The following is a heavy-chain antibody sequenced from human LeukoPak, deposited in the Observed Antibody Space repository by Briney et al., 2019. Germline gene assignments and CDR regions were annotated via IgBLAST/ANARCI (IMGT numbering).Heavy chain of an antibody. CDR3: AGWNSSSWYGFDY. CDR1: GGSISSSSYY. CDR2: IYYSGST. D-gene: IGHD6-13*01. J-gene: IGHJ4*02. Sequence: SETLSLTCTVSGGSISSSSYYWGWIRQPPGKGLEWIGSIYYSGSTYYNPSLKSRVTISVNTSKNQFPLKLSSVTAADTAVYYCAGWNSSSWYGFDYWGQGTLVTVSS. V-gene: IGHV4-39*06.